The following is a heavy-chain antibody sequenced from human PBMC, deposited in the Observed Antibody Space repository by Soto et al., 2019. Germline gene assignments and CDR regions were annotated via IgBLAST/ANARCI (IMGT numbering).Heavy chain of an antibody. D-gene: IGHD3-10*01. Sequence: GGSLRLSCAASGFTFSSYFMNWVRQAPGKGLEWVSYISSSSIIIYYADSLKGRFTISRDNAKNSLYLQMNSLRAEDTAVYYCARAPGSGSYLDYWGQGTLVTVSS. CDR3: ARAPGSGSYLDY. CDR2: ISSSSIII. J-gene: IGHJ4*02. CDR1: GFTFSSYF. V-gene: IGHV3-48*01.